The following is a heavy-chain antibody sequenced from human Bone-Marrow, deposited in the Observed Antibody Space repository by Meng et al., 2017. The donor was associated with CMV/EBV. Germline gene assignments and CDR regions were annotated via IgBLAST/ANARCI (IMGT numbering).Heavy chain of an antibody. J-gene: IGHJ4*02. D-gene: IGHD6-6*01. V-gene: IGHV1-24*01. CDR2: FDPEDGET. CDR3: ATFPLVVAAHHSLDY. CDR1: GYTLTELS. Sequence: ASVKVSCKVSGYTLTELSMHWVRQAPGKGLEWMGGFDPEDGETIYAQKFQGSVTMTEDTSTDTAYMELSSLRSEDTAVYYCATFPLVVAAHHSLDYWGQGTLVTVSS.